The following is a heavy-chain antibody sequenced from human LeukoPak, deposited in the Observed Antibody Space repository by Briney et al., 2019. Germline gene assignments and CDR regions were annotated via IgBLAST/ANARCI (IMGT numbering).Heavy chain of an antibody. D-gene: IGHD3-22*01. CDR3: TSTYYYDSSGYRAFDI. Sequence: GGSLRLSCAASGFTFNTYGMSWVRQAPGKGLEWVSAISGSGGITYYADSVKGRFTISRDNSKSTLYLQMNSLRAEDTAVYYCTSTYYYDSSGYRAFDIWGQGTMVTVSS. CDR2: ISGSGGIT. J-gene: IGHJ3*02. CDR1: GFTFNTYG. V-gene: IGHV3-23*01.